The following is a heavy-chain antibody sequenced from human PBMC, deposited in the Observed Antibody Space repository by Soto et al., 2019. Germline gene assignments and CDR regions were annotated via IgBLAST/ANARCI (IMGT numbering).Heavy chain of an antibody. Sequence: QLQLQESGPGLVKPAETLSLTCTVCGGPISSSDYGWGWIRQPPGKGLEWIGSIYYTGSTYYNPSLKSRVIISVDTSKNQFSLRLSSVTAADTAVYYCARQIGRGSWSLDHWGQGTLVTVSS. CDR2: IYYTGST. J-gene: IGHJ4*02. D-gene: IGHD6-13*01. V-gene: IGHV4-39*01. CDR1: GGPISSSDYG. CDR3: ARQIGRGSWSLDH.